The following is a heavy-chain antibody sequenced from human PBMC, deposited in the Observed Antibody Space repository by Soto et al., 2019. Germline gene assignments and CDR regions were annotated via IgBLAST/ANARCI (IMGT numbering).Heavy chain of an antibody. V-gene: IGHV1-8*01. CDR2: MNPNSGNT. J-gene: IGHJ6*02. CDR3: ARVEAVRVYYYYGMDV. CDR1: GYTFTSYD. Sequence: QVQLVQSGAEVKKPGASVKVSCKASGYTFTSYDINWVRQATGQGLEWMGWMNPNSGNTGYAQKFQGRVTMTRNTSISTAYMELSSLRSEDTAVYYCARVEAVRVYYYYGMDVWGQGTTVTVSS. D-gene: IGHD3-10*01.